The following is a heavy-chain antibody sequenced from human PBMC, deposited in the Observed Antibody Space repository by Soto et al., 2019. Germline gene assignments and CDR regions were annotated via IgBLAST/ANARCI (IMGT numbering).Heavy chain of an antibody. D-gene: IGHD1-1*01. CDR3: GRDTTPSL. J-gene: IGHJ4*02. Sequence: PSETLSLTCTVSGASISSYYWSWIRQPPGKGLEWIGYVYYSGSTNYNPSLKSRVTISVDTSKNQFSLKLSSVTAADTAMYYCGRDTTPSLWGQGTLVTGLL. V-gene: IGHV4-59*01. CDR2: VYYSGST. CDR1: GASISSYY.